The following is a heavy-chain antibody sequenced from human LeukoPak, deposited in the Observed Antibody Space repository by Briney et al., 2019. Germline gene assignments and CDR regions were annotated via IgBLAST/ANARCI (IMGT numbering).Heavy chain of an antibody. Sequence: PGGCLRLACAASGFTFDDYAMHWGRQAPGKGLEWVSGISWNRGSIGYADYVKGRFTISRDNAKNSLYLQMNSLRAEDTALYYCAKDISQYYYGSGTYPAGDAFDIWGQGTMVTVSS. CDR1: GFTFDDYA. J-gene: IGHJ3*02. D-gene: IGHD3-10*01. CDR3: AKDISQYYYGSGTYPAGDAFDI. V-gene: IGHV3-9*01. CDR2: ISWNRGSI.